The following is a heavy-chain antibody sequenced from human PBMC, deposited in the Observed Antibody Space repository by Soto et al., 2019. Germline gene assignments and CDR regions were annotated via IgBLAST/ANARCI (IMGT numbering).Heavy chain of an antibody. Sequence: QLQLQESGPGLVKPSETLSLTCTVSGGSISSSSYYWGWIRQPPGKGLEWIGSIYYSGSTYYNPSLKSRVTISVDTSKNQFSLKLSSVTAADTAVYYCARHLAYCGGDCYSFDYWGQGTLVTVSS. CDR1: GGSISSSSYY. CDR3: ARHLAYCGGDCYSFDY. CDR2: IYYSGST. V-gene: IGHV4-39*01. D-gene: IGHD2-21*02. J-gene: IGHJ4*02.